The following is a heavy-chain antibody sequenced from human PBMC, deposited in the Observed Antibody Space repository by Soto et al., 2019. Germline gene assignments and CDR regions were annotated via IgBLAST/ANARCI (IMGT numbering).Heavy chain of an antibody. D-gene: IGHD2-2*01. CDR3: TSGGVPAAAKGYYYYAMDI. J-gene: IGHJ6*02. CDR2: IKSKTDGGTA. V-gene: IGHV3-15*07. Sequence: EVQLVESGGGLVKPGVSLRLSCAASGFTFTNAWMNWVRQAPGTGLEWVGRIKSKTDGGTADYAAPVKGRFTISRDDSRTTLYLQMNCLKAEDTAVYYCTSGGVPAAAKGYYYYAMDIWGQGTTLTVSS. CDR1: GFTFTNAW.